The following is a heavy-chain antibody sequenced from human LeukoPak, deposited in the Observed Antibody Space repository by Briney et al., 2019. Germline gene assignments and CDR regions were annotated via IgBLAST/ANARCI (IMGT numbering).Heavy chain of an antibody. CDR3: AKDRVAVAGSYYFDY. D-gene: IGHD6-19*01. CDR2: ISGSGGST. J-gene: IGHJ4*02. V-gene: IGHV3-23*01. CDR1: GFTFSSYA. Sequence: GGSLRLSCAASGFTFSSYAMSWVRQAPGKGLEWVSAISGSGGSTYYADSVKGRFTISRDNSKNTLYLQMNSPRAEDTAVYYCAKDRVAVAGSYYFDYWGQGTLVTVSS.